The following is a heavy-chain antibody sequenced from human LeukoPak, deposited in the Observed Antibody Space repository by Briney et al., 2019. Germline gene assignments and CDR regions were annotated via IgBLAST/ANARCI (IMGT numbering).Heavy chain of an antibody. V-gene: IGHV3-30-3*01. CDR1: GCTFSSYA. D-gene: IGHD3-22*01. Sequence: QPGGSLRLSCAASGCTFSSYAMHWVRQAPGKGLEWVAVISYDGSNKYYADSVKGRFTISRDNSKNTLYLQMNSLRAEDTAVYYCARASSHYYDSSGERVDAFDIWGQGTMVTVSS. CDR3: ARASSHYYDSSGERVDAFDI. J-gene: IGHJ3*02. CDR2: ISYDGSNK.